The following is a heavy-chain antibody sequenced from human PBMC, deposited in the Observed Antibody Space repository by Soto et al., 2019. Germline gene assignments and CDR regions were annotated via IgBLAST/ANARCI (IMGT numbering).Heavy chain of an antibody. Sequence: QVQLVQSGAEVKKPGASVKVSCKASGYTFTGYYMHWVRQAPGQGLEWMGWINPNSGGTNYAQEFQGWGTMTMDTSISTAYMELSRLRSDDTAVYYCARGSGSSGWYFDYWGQGTLVTVSS. D-gene: IGHD6-19*01. J-gene: IGHJ4*02. CDR1: GYTFTGYY. V-gene: IGHV1-2*04. CDR2: INPNSGGT. CDR3: ARGSGSSGWYFDY.